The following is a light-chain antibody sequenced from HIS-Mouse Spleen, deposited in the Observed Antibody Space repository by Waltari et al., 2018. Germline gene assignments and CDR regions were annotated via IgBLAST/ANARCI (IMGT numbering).Light chain of an antibody. CDR3: AAWDDSLSGPV. V-gene: IGLV2-14*03. CDR1: RLDVGGYND. CDR2: DVS. J-gene: IGLJ3*02. Sequence: QSALTQPASVSGSPGQSITISCTGTRLDVGGYNDVSWYQQHPGKAPKPMIYDVSKRPSGVSNRFSGSRSGNTASLTISGLQAEDEADYYCAAWDDSLSGPVFGGGTKLTVL.